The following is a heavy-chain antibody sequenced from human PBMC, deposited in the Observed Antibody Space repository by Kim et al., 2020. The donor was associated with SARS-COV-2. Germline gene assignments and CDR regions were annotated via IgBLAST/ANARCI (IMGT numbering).Heavy chain of an antibody. CDR2: IYYSGST. J-gene: IGHJ4*02. CDR1: GGSISSYY. V-gene: IGHV4-59*08. Sequence: SETLSLTCTVSGGSISSYYWSWIRQPPGKGLEWIGYIYYSGSTNYNPSLKSRVTISVDTSKNQFSLKLSSVTAADTAVYYCASQAVGQAHPDYWGQGTLVTVSS. CDR3: ASQAVGQAHPDY.